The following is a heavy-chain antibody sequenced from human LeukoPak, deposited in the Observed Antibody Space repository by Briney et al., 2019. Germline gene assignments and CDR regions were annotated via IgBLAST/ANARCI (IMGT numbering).Heavy chain of an antibody. CDR3: ARLGAYSGSGDY. D-gene: IGHD5-12*01. CDR1: GGSISGSSYY. J-gene: IGHJ4*02. V-gene: IGHV4-39*01. CDR2: IYYSGNT. Sequence: TSETLSLTCTVSGGSISGSSYYWGWIRQPPGKGLEWIGNIYYSGNTYYNPSLRSRVTISVDTSKNQFSLKLSSVTAADTAVYYCARLGAYSGSGDYWGQGTLVTVPS.